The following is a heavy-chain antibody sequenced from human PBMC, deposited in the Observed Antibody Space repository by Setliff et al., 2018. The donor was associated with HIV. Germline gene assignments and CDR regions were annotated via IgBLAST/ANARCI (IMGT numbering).Heavy chain of an antibody. V-gene: IGHV3-30*04. CDR2: ISFDGRDK. Sequence: PGGSLRFSCAASGFDFNNYAMHWVRQTPGKGLAWVAVISFDGRDKYHADSVKGRFTSSRDNSKNTLYLQMNSLRAEDTAIYYCAKEIDPYPSTSIDYWGQGTLVTVSS. D-gene: IGHD2-2*01. CDR3: AKEIDPYPSTSIDY. CDR1: GFDFNNYA. J-gene: IGHJ4*02.